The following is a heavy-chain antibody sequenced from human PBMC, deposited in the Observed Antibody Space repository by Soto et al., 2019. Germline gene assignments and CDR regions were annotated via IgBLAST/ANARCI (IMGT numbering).Heavy chain of an antibody. CDR2: IYPGDSDT. Sequence: GESLKISCKGSGYSFTSYWIGWVRQMPGKGLEWMGIIYPGDSDTRYSPSFQGQVTISADKSISTAYLQWSSLKASDTAMYYCARTDYDYIWGSYRPFAFDIWGQGTMVTVS. J-gene: IGHJ3*02. D-gene: IGHD3-16*02. CDR1: GYSFTSYW. CDR3: ARTDYDYIWGSYRPFAFDI. V-gene: IGHV5-51*01.